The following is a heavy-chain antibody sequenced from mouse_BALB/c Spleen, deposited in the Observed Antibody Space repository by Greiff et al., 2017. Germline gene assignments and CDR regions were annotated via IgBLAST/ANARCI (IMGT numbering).Heavy chain of an antibody. CDR1: GFTFSSYG. CDR3: ARRYDYDVVDWFDY. CDR2: ISSGGSYT. V-gene: IGHV5-6*01. D-gene: IGHD2-4*01. J-gene: IGHJ3*01. Sequence: EVQLVESGGDLVKPGGSLKLSCAASGFTFSSYGMSWVRQTPDKRLEWVATISSGGSYTYYPDSVKGRFTISRDNAKNTLYLQLSSLTSEDTAMYYCARRYDYDVVDWFDYWGQGTLVTVSA.